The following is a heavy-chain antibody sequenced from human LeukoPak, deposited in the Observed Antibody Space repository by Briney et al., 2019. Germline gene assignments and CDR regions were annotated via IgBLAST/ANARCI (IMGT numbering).Heavy chain of an antibody. Sequence: GSLRLSCAASGFTFSSYAMSWVRQAPGKGLEWIGYIHYSGSTNSNPSLKSRVTISVDTSKNQFSLSLRSVTAADTAVYYCARHRDYQLRSGYYYLMDVWGQGTTVTVSS. CDR3: ARHRDYQLRSGYYYLMDV. D-gene: IGHD2-2*01. J-gene: IGHJ6*02. CDR1: GFTFSSYA. V-gene: IGHV4-59*08. CDR2: IHYSGST.